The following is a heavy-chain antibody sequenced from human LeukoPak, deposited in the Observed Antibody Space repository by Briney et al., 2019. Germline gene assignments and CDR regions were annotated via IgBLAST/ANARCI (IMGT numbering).Heavy chain of an antibody. V-gene: IGHV4-38-2*02. CDR1: GYSISSGYY. CDR2: IYHSGST. CDR3: ARVKGYCSGGSCYSFYWFDP. D-gene: IGHD2-15*01. J-gene: IGHJ5*02. Sequence: SETLSLTCTVSGYSISSGYYWGWIRQPPGKGLEWIGSIYHSGSTYYNPSLKSRVTISVDTSKNQFSLKLSSVTAADTAVYYCARVKGYCSGGSCYSFYWFDPWGQGTLVTVSS.